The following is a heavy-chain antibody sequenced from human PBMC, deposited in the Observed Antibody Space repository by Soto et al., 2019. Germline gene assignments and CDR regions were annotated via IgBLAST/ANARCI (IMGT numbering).Heavy chain of an antibody. V-gene: IGHV4-30-2*01. CDR1: GGSISSGGYS. J-gene: IGHJ5*02. CDR2: MYHSGST. CDR3: ARGGDTMVRGANPSNWFDP. Sequence: SETLSLTCAVSGGSISSGGYSWSWIRQPPGKGLEWIGYMYHSGSTYYNPSLKSRVTISIDTSKNQFSLKLSSVTAADTAVYYFARGGDTMVRGANPSNWFDPWGQGTLVTVSS. D-gene: IGHD3-10*01.